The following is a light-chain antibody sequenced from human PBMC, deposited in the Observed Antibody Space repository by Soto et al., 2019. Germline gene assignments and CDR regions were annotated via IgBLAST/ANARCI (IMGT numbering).Light chain of an antibody. Sequence: DIQMTQSPSILSASVGDRVTITCRASQSISTWLAWYQQKPGNAPKLLIYKASTLESGVPSRFSGSGSGTEFTLTISSLQPEDFATYYCQQLNTYLITFGQGTRLEIK. V-gene: IGKV1-5*03. CDR2: KAS. J-gene: IGKJ5*01. CDR3: QQLNTYLIT. CDR1: QSISTW.